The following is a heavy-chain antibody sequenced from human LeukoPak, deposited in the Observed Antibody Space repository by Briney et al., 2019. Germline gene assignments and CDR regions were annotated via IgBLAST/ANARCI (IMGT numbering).Heavy chain of an antibody. V-gene: IGHV3-21*06. CDR1: GFTFRTYS. CDR2: ISGSSSYI. Sequence: PGGSLRLSCAASGFTFRTYSMNWVRQAPGKGLEWVSPISGSSSYIHYADSVKGRFTISRDNAKNSVYLQMNSLRAEDTALYYCARVPGASEDYLWGSFRFWGQGTLVTVSS. J-gene: IGHJ4*02. CDR3: ARVPGASEDYLWGSFRF. D-gene: IGHD3-16*02.